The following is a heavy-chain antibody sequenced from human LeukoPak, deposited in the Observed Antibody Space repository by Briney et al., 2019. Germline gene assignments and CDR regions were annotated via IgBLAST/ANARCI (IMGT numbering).Heavy chain of an antibody. Sequence: GGSLRLSCAASGFTFSSYSMNWVRQAPGKGLEWVSSISSSSSYIYYADSVKGRFTISRDNAKNSLYLQMNSLRAEDTAVYYCARAGHTGTGAFDIWGQGTMVTVSS. CDR1: GFTFSSYS. V-gene: IGHV3-21*01. CDR2: ISSSSSYI. J-gene: IGHJ3*02. CDR3: ARAGHTGTGAFDI. D-gene: IGHD4-17*01.